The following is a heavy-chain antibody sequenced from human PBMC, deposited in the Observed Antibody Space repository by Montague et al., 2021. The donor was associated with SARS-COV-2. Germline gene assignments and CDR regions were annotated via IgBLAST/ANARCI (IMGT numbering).Heavy chain of an antibody. CDR1: GFTFSSYA. J-gene: IGHJ4*02. D-gene: IGHD3-10*01. Sequence: SLRLSCAVSGFTFSSYAMSWVRQAPGKGLEWVSVISGSGGSTYYAYSLXGRFTISRDNSKNTLYLQMNSLRAEDTAVYYCAKGLSSGSYYSSYFDYWGQGTLVTVSS. V-gene: IGHV3-23*01. CDR2: ISGSGGST. CDR3: AKGLSSGSYYSSYFDY.